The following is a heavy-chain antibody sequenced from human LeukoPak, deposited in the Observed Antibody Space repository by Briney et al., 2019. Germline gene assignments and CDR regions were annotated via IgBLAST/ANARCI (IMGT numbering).Heavy chain of an antibody. CDR2: ISSSSSYI. V-gene: IGHV3-21*01. J-gene: IGHJ4*02. CDR1: GFTFSSYS. D-gene: IGHD1-26*01. CDR3: ARGTLGATSDY. Sequence: GGSLRLSCAASGFTFSSYSMNWVRQAPGKGLEWVSSISSSSSYIYYADSVKGRFTISRDNAKNTFYLQMNSLRAEDTAVYYCARGTLGATSDYWGQGTLVTASS.